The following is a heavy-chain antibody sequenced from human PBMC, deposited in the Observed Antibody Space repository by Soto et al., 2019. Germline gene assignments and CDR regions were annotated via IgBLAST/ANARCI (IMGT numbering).Heavy chain of an antibody. V-gene: IGHV3-23*01. CDR3: ANQYDFWSGSRPQFDY. CDR2: ISGSGGST. CDR1: GFTFSSYA. D-gene: IGHD3-3*01. Sequence: GGYLRLSCAASGFTFSSYAMSWVRQAPGKGLEWVSAISGSGGSTYYADSVKGRFTISRDNSKNTLYLQMNSLRAEDTAVYYCANQYDFWSGSRPQFDYWGQGTLVTVSS. J-gene: IGHJ4*02.